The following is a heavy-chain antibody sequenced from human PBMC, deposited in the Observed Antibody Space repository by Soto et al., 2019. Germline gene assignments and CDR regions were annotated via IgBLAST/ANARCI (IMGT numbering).Heavy chain of an antibody. CDR3: ARHQVRGYGGYDSTWDY. CDR1: GFDFTTYW. D-gene: IGHD5-12*01. Sequence: EVQLVQSGAEVEKPGESLKISCKGSGFDFTTYWIGWVRQMPGRGLEWMGSIYPGDSDTRYNPSFQGQVTISADKSTWIAYLQWRCLRAPGTAMYYCARHQVRGYGGYDSTWDYGGQGTRATVSS. CDR2: IYPGDSDT. V-gene: IGHV5-51*01. J-gene: IGHJ4*02.